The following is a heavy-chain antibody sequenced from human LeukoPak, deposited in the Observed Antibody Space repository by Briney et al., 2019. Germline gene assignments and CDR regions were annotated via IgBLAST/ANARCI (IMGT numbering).Heavy chain of an antibody. V-gene: IGHV4-59*01. CDR2: IYYTGST. CDR3: ARVARYSSSWYFPDY. CDR1: GGSISNYY. Sequence: PSETLSLTCVVSGGSISNYYWSWIRQPPGKGLEWIGYIYYTGSTNYNPSLKSRVTISVDTSKNQFSLKLSSVTAADTAVYYCARVARYSSSWYFPDYWGQGTLVTVSS. D-gene: IGHD6-13*01. J-gene: IGHJ4*02.